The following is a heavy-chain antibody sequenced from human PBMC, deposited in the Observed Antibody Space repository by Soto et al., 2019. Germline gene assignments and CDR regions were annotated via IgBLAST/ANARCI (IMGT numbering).Heavy chain of an antibody. CDR2: IWYDGSNK. CDR3: ARDLDGEYGTDY. D-gene: IGHD1-1*01. V-gene: IGHV3-33*01. J-gene: IGHJ4*02. CDR1: GFTFSSYG. Sequence: PGGSLRLSCAASGFTFSSYGMHWVRQAPGKGLEWVAVIWYDGSNKYYADSVKGRFTISRDNSKNTLYLQMNSLRAEDTAVYYCARDLDGEYGTDYWGQGTLVTVSS.